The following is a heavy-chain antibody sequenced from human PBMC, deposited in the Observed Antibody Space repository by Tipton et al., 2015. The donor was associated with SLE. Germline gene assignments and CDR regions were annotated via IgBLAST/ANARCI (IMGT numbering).Heavy chain of an antibody. CDR3: AREAPGGEFDY. CDR2: IYYSGST. V-gene: IGHV4-39*07. D-gene: IGHD3-10*01. CDR1: GGSISSSSYY. Sequence: TLSLTCTVSGGSISSSSYYWGWIRQPPGKGLEWIGSIYYSGSTYYNPSLKSRVTISVDTSKNQFSLKLSSVTAADTAVYYCAREAPGGEFDYWGQGTLVTVSS. J-gene: IGHJ4*02.